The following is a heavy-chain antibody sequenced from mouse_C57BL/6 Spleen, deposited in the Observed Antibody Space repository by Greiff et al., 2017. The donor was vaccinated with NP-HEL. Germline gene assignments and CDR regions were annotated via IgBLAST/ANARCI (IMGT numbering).Heavy chain of an antibody. CDR3: ARLDNGY. V-gene: IGHV1-26*01. D-gene: IGHD3-2*01. CDR2: INPNNGGT. Sequence: EVQLQQSGPELVKPGASVKISCKASGYTFTDYYMNWVKQSHGKSLEWIGDINPNNGGTSYNQKFKGKAKLTVDKSSSTAYMGLRSLTSEDSAVYYCARLDNGYWGQGTTLTVSS. J-gene: IGHJ2*01. CDR1: GYTFTDYY.